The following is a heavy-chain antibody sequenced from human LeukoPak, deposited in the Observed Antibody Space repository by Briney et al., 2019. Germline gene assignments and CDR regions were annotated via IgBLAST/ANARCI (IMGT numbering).Heavy chain of an antibody. Sequence: SETLSLTCTVSGGSLSSSDSYWGWIRQPPGKGLEWIGSMYYNGSTYYNPSLKSRITRSVDTSKNQFTLNPSSVTAADTAVYYCARQGSSSSSGVQLNTFDYWGQGTLVTVSS. J-gene: IGHJ4*02. D-gene: IGHD6-6*01. CDR3: ARQGSSSSSGVQLNTFDY. CDR1: GGSLSSSDSY. V-gene: IGHV4-39*01. CDR2: MYYNGST.